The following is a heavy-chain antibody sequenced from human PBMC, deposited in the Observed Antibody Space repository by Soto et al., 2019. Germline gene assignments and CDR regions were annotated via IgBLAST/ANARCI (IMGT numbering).Heavy chain of an antibody. CDR2: ISYDGSNK. J-gene: IGHJ6*02. CDR3: ARDAVRSYTTYYYYGMDV. Sequence: PGGSLRPSCAASGFTFSSYAMHWVRQAPGKGLEWVAVISYDGSNKYYADSVKGRFTISRDNSKNTLYLQMNSLRAEDTAVYYCARDAVRSYTTYYYYGMDVWGQGTTVTVSS. V-gene: IGHV3-30-3*01. D-gene: IGHD1-26*01. CDR1: GFTFSSYA.